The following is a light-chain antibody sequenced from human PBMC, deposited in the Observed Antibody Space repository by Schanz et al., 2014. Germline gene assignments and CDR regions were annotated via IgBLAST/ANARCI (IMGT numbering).Light chain of an antibody. CDR1: SSDVGSYNL. CDR2: EGS. V-gene: IGLV2-14*02. J-gene: IGLJ3*02. Sequence: QSALTQPPSASGSPGQSITISCTGTSSDVGSYNLVSWYQQHPGKAPKLMIYEGSKRPSGISNRFSGSKSGNTASLTISGLQAEDEADYYCSSYTSSSTLEVFGGGTKVTVL. CDR3: SSYTSSSTLEV.